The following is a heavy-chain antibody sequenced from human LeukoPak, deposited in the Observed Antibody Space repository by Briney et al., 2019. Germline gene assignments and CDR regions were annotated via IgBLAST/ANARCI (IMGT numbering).Heavy chain of an antibody. CDR1: GYSFTCYW. CDR3: ASGIAAAGRSGPLDY. J-gene: IGHJ4*02. CDR2: IYPGDSDA. D-gene: IGHD6-13*01. V-gene: IGHV5-51*01. Sequence: GESLKISCKGSGYSFTCYWIGWVRQMPGKGLEWMGIIYPGDSDARYSPSLQGQVTISADKSISTAYLQWSSLKASDIAMYYCASGIAAAGRSGPLDYWGQGTLVTVSS.